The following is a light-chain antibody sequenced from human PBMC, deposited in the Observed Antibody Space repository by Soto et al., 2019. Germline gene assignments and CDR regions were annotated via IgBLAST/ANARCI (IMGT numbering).Light chain of an antibody. CDR2: EVS. Sequence: QSVLTQPASVSGSPGQSITISCTGTSSDFGDYDYVSWYLQHPCKVPKLMIYEVSNRPSGVSNRFSGSKSGNTASLTISGLQAEDEADYYCSSYTGSSTLVFGTGTKATVL. V-gene: IGLV2-14*01. CDR3: SSYTGSSTLV. J-gene: IGLJ1*01. CDR1: SSDFGDYDY.